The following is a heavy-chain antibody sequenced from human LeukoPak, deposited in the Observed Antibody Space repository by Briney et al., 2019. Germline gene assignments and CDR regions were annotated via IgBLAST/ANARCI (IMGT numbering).Heavy chain of an antibody. CDR1: GGSISSYY. CDR2: IYYSGST. D-gene: IGHD3-10*01. J-gene: IGHJ6*03. V-gene: IGHV4-59*01. Sequence: PSETLSLTCTVSGGSISSYYWSWIRQPPGKGLEWIGYIYYSGSTNYNPSLKGRVTISVDTSKNQFSLKLSSVTAADTAVYYCARGAAGSRYYYYYYMDVWGKGTTVTVSS. CDR3: ARGAAGSRYYYYYYMDV.